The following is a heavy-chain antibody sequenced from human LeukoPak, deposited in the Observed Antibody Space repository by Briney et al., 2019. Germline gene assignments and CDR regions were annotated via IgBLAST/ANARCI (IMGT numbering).Heavy chain of an antibody. V-gene: IGHV1-18*04. CDR3: ARGVDDFGDFCFDY. CDR2: ISTYNGET. D-gene: IGHD4-17*01. J-gene: IGHJ4*02. Sequence: ASVKVSCKTSGYTFSDYYMHWVRQVPGQGLEWMGWISTYNGETNYAEKVQGRVTLTTDTSTNTAYMEMRSLRSDDTAIYYCARGVDDFGDFCFDYWGRGTQVTVSS. CDR1: GYTFSDYY.